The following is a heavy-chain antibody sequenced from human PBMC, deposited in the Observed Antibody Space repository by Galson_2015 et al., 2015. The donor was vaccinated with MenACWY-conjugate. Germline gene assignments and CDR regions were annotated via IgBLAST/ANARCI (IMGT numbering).Heavy chain of an antibody. D-gene: IGHD2-2*01. V-gene: IGHV1-69*13. Sequence: SVKVSCKASGGTFSGYAIVWVRQAPGQGLEWMGGISPIFGTANYAQKMQDRVTITADESATTAYMELRGLRSEDTAVYYSARGGGLYQLLSGHYYYGMDVWGQGTTVTVSS. J-gene: IGHJ6*02. CDR2: ISPIFGTA. CDR1: GGTFSGYA. CDR3: ARGGGLYQLLSGHYYYGMDV.